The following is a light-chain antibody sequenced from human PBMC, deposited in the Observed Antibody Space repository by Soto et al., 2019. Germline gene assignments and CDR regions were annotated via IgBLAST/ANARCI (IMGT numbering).Light chain of an antibody. Sequence: EIVLTQSPGTLSLSPGERATLSCRASQSVSSSYLAWYQQKPGQAPRLLIDGASSSATGIPDRFSGSGSGTDFTLTISRLEPEDFAVYYCQQYGSSPSTFGGGTKVEIK. CDR3: QQYGSSPST. CDR1: QSVSSSY. V-gene: IGKV3-20*01. CDR2: GAS. J-gene: IGKJ4*01.